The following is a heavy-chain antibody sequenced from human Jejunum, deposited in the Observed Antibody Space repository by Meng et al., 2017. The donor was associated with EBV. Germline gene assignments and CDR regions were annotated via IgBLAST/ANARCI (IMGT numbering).Heavy chain of an antibody. CDR1: GYTFTNYY. CDR3: ARGLDSSTPGTD. D-gene: IGHD6-13*01. Sequence: QGTLGQAGDKVKKPGASVKISCKTSGYTFTNYYMHWVRHAPGQGLEWVGMVNPSPVDTNYARKFQGRVTLTSDTSTSTVHMELNSLKSDDTAVYYCARGLDSSTPGTDWGQGTLVTVSS. V-gene: IGHV1-46*01. J-gene: IGHJ4*02. CDR2: VNPSPVDT.